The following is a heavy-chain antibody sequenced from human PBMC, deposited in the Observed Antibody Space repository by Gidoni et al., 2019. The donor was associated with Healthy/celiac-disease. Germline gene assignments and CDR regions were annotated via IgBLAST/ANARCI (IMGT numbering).Heavy chain of an antibody. Sequence: QVQLQESGPGLVKPSGTLSLTCAVSGGSSSSSNWWSWVRQPPGKGLEWIGEIYHSGSTNYNPSLKSRVTISVDKSKNPFSLKLSSVTAADTAVYYCARDQGIAVAGYYYYGMDVWGQGTTVTVSS. D-gene: IGHD6-19*01. V-gene: IGHV4-4*02. CDR2: IYHSGST. J-gene: IGHJ6*02. CDR1: GGSSSSSNW. CDR3: ARDQGIAVAGYYYYGMDV.